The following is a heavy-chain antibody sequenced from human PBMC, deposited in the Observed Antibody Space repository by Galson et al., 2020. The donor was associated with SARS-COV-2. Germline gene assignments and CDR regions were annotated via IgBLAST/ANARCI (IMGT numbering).Heavy chain of an antibody. CDR2: ISSNGGST. CDR3: VKDGPVTIFGVVTLGAFDI. Sequence: GGSLSLSCSASGFTFSSYAMHWVRQAPGKGLEYVSAISSNGGSTYYADSVKGRFTISRDNSKNTLYLQMCSLRAEDTAVYYCVKDGPVTIFGVVTLGAFDIWGQGTMVTVSS. CDR1: GFTFSSYA. J-gene: IGHJ3*02. D-gene: IGHD3-3*01. V-gene: IGHV3-64D*06.